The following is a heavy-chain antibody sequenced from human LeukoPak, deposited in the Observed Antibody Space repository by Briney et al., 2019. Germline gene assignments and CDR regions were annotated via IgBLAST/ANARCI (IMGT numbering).Heavy chain of an antibody. V-gene: IGHV3-7*01. D-gene: IGHD3-9*01. CDR3: ARGNILTGYYYYYYYYMDV. CDR1: GFTFSSYW. J-gene: IGHJ6*03. CDR2: IKQDGSEK. Sequence: PGGSLRLSCAASGFTFSSYWMSWVRQAPGKGLEWVANIKQDGSEKYYVDSVKGRFTISRDNAKNSLYLQMNSLRAEDTAVYYCARGNILTGYYYYYYYYMDVWGKGTTVTISS.